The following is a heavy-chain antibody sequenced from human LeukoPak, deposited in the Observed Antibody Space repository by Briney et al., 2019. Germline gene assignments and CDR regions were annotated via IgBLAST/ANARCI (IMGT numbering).Heavy chain of an antibody. CDR3: AKQLGYCSDGSCYFPY. D-gene: IGHD2-15*01. V-gene: IGHV3-23*01. CDR2: ISNNGGYT. CDR1: GFTFSSSA. J-gene: IGHJ4*02. Sequence: GGSLRLSCAASGFTFSSSAMSWVRQAPGKGLEWVSAISNNGGYTYYADSVQGRTTISRDNSKSTLCLQMNSLRAEDTAVYYCAKQLGYCSDGSCYFPYWGQGTLVTVSS.